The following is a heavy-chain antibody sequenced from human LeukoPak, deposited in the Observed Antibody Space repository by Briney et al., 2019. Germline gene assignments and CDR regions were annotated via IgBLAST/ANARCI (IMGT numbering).Heavy chain of an antibody. J-gene: IGHJ4*02. V-gene: IGHV3-48*01. CDR3: ARDQYDSSGYYSPFDC. Sequence: QAGGSLRLSCAASGFTFSNYNMNWVRQAPGKGLEWVAYISSSSGTIFYADSVKGRFTISRGNSKNTLYLQMNSLRAEDTAVYYCARDQYDSSGYYSPFDCWGQGTLVTVSS. D-gene: IGHD3-22*01. CDR2: ISSSSGTI. CDR1: GFTFSNYN.